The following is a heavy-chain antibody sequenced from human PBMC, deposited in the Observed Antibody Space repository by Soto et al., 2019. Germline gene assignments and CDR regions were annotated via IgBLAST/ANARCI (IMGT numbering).Heavy chain of an antibody. CDR3: AREVQVHTPAFVY. Sequence: QVQLVQSGAEMKKPGSSVKVSCQSSGGTFNTYAMNWVRQAPGQGPEWMGDISPMFGAANYAPKFQGRVTINADESTGTSYMQLSSLTSEATALYCCAREVQVHTPAFVYWGQGTLVTVSS. CDR2: ISPMFGAA. CDR1: GGTFNTYA. J-gene: IGHJ4*02. D-gene: IGHD3-10*01. V-gene: IGHV1-69*19.